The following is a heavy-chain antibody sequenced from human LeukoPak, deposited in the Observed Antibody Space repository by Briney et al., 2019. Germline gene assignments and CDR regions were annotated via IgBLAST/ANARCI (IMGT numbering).Heavy chain of an antibody. CDR1: GGSFSGYY. J-gene: IGHJ4*02. CDR3: ARSYYDFWSSDY. V-gene: IGHV4-34*01. Sequence: PSETLSLTCAVYGGSFSGYYWSWIRQPPGKGLEWIGEISHSGSTNYNPSLKSRVTISVDTSKNQFSLKLSSVTAADTAVYYCARSYYDFWSSDYWGQGTLVTVSS. D-gene: IGHD3-3*01. CDR2: ISHSGST.